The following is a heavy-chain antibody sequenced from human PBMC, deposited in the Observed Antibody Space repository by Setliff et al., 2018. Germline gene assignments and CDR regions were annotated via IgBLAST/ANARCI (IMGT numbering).Heavy chain of an antibody. CDR3: RFWSSYYKNDY. D-gene: IGHD3-3*01. CDR2: INQSGNT. Sequence: ASETLSLTCGVSGYSISSDYYWGWIRQSPGKRPEWIAEINQSGNTNYNPSLNSRVSVSVDTPTNQFSLKVFSVTAADTAVYYCRFWSSYYKNDYWAQGTLVTV. CDR1: GYSISSDYY. V-gene: IGHV4-38-2*01. J-gene: IGHJ4*02.